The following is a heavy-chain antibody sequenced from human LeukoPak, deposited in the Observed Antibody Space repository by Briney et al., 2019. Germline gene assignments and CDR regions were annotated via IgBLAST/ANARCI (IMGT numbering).Heavy chain of an antibody. CDR3: ASVGYCSGGSCYYFDY. D-gene: IGHD2-15*01. CDR2: INHSGST. J-gene: IGHJ4*02. V-gene: IGHV4-34*01. Sequence: PSETLSLTCAVSGGSFSGYYWSWIRQPPGKGLEWIGEINHSGSTNYSPSLKSRVTISVDTSKNQFSLKLSSVTAADTAVYYCASVGYCSGGSCYYFDYWGQGTLVTVSS. CDR1: GGSFSGYY.